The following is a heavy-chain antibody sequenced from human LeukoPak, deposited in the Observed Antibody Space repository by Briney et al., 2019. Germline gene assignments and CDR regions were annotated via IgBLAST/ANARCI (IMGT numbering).Heavy chain of an antibody. D-gene: IGHD3-3*01. CDR1: GFKFDGYA. Sequence: SGGSPRLSCAASGFKFDGYAMHWVRQPPGKGLEWVSLISGDGRNTYYADSVKGRFTISRDNSKNSLYLQMKSLRTEDTALYYCAKDDFCPECGFDIWGQGTMVTVSS. CDR3: AKDDFCPECGFDI. CDR2: ISGDGRNT. J-gene: IGHJ3*02. V-gene: IGHV3-43*02.